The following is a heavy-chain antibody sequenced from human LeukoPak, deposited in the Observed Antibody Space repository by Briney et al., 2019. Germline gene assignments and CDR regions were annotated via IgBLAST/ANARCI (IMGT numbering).Heavy chain of an antibody. CDR3: AKKMAAPDY. D-gene: IGHD5-24*01. J-gene: IGHJ4*02. CDR2: IRFDGTNE. V-gene: IGHV3-30*02. Sequence: GGSLRLSCVASGFTFSSYGMHWVRQAPGKGLEWVAFIRFDGTNEYYADSVKGRFTISRDNSKNTLYLQMNSLRAEDTAVYYCAKKMAAPDYWGQGTLVTVSS. CDR1: GFTFSSYG.